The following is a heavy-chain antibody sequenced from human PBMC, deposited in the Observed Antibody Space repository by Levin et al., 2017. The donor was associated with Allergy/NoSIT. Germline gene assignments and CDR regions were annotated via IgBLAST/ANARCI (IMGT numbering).Heavy chain of an antibody. CDR3: TPVDWLYGGDYYYYYMDV. Sequence: GGSLRLSCTASGFTFGDYAMSWFRQAPGKGLEWVGFIRSKAYGGTTEYAASVKGRFTISRDDSKSIAYLQMNSLKTEDTAVYYCTPVDWLYGGDYYYYYMDVWGKGTTVTVSS. V-gene: IGHV3-49*03. D-gene: IGHD3/OR15-3a*01. J-gene: IGHJ6*03. CDR2: IRSKAYGGTT. CDR1: GFTFGDYA.